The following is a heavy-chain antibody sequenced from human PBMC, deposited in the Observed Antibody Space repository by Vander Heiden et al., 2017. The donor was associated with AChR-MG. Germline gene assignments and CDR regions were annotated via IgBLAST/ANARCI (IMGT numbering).Heavy chain of an antibody. V-gene: IGHV1-69*01. CDR2: IIPIFGTA. D-gene: IGHD6-13*01. J-gene: IGHJ1*01. Sequence: QVQLVQSGAEVKKPGSSVKVSCKASGGTFNTYAISWVRQAPGQGLEWMGGIIPIFGTANYAQKFQGRVTITADESTSTAYMELSSLRSEDTAVYYCARGGAPFGAAAIVYFQHWGQGTLVTVSS. CDR1: GGTFNTYA. CDR3: ARGGAPFGAAAIVYFQH.